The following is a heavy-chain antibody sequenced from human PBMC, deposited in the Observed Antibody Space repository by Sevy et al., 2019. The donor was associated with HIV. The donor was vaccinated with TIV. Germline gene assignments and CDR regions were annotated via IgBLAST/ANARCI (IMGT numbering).Heavy chain of an antibody. D-gene: IGHD2-15*01. Sequence: GGSLRLSCAASGFTFSTYAMNWVRQAPGKGLEWVSSISRSGRSTYSADSVEGRFTISRDNFKNTLYLQLSSLRVDDTAVYYCAKGYCDGGSCHRDYYYYGMDVWGQGTTVTVSS. CDR1: GFTFSTYA. J-gene: IGHJ6*02. CDR3: AKGYCDGGSCHRDYYYYGMDV. V-gene: IGHV3-23*01. CDR2: ISRSGRST.